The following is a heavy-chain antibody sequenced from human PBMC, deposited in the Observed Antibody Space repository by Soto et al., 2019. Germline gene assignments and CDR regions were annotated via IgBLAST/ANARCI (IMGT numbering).Heavy chain of an antibody. Sequence: EVQLVESGGGLVQPGGSLRLSCAASGFTFSASDMHWVRQPTGKGLEWVAAIGTLHDTYYPDSVKGRFTISRDNAKNSLYLERNCLRAGDTAVYYCTRQASYWHGGGGWLDPWGQGTLVTVSS. CDR2: IGTLHDT. D-gene: IGHD2-8*02. J-gene: IGHJ5*02. CDR3: TRQASYWHGGGGWLDP. V-gene: IGHV3-13*01. CDR1: GFTFSASD.